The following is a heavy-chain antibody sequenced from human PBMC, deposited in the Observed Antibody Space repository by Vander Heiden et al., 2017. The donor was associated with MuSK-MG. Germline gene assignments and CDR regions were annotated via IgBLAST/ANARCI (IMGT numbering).Heavy chain of an antibody. V-gene: IGHV4-34*01. D-gene: IGHD2-21*02. CDR2: INYSGRT. Sequence: QAHLQQWGAGLLKPSETLSLTCSVSGGSFNGYYWSWIRQPPGKGLEWIGEINYSGRTNYNAALKSRVTISEHSSRNQCSLKLTSVTAADTAVYYCTRVEMWTAFGRPTDSWGQGTQVTVSS. CDR3: TRVEMWTAFGRPTDS. J-gene: IGHJ5*02. CDR1: GGSFNGYY.